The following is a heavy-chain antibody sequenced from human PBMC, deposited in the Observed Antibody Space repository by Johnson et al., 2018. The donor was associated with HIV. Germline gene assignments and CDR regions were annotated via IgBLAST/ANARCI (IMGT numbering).Heavy chain of an antibody. D-gene: IGHD3-16*01. Sequence: VQLVESGGGLVQPGGSLRLSCAASGFTISNNYMSWVRQAPGKGLEWVSVIYSGGSTYYADSVTGRFTISRDISKNTLYLQMNSLRAEDTAVYYCARDGGGRDAFDIWGQGTMVTVSS. V-gene: IGHV3-66*01. CDR2: IYSGGST. CDR3: ARDGGGRDAFDI. CDR1: GFTISNNY. J-gene: IGHJ3*02.